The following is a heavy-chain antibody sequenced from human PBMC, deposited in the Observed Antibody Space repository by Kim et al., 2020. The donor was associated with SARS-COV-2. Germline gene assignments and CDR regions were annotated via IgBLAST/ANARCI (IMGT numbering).Heavy chain of an antibody. CDR1: GFTFSNYA. D-gene: IGHD2-2*01. CDR3: AKVTSAWI. V-gene: IGHV3-23*01. J-gene: IGHJ4*02. CDR2: ISVNGGST. Sequence: GGSLRLSCAASGFTFSNYAMSWVRQAPGKGLEWVSTISVNGGSTYYADSVKGRFTISRDNSRNTLFLQMNSLRAEDTAIYYCAKVTSAWIWGQGTLVTVSS.